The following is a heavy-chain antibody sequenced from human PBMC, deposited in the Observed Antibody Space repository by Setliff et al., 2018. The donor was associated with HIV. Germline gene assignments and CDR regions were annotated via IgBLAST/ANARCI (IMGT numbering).Heavy chain of an antibody. CDR2: IQQHGSEI. CDR1: GYTFSSYW. V-gene: IGHV3-7*05. CDR3: ANMQWASNAWYSFDY. D-gene: IGHD6-19*01. Sequence: GGSLRLSCAASGYTFSSYWMAWVRQCPGKGLEWVANIQQHGSEIHYVASVEGRFTISRDNAKNSLYLQMNSLRAEETAVYYCANMQWASNAWYSFDYWGQGALGTVSS. J-gene: IGHJ4*02.